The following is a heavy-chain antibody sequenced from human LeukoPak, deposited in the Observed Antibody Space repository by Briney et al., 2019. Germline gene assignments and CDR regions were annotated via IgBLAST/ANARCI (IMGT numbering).Heavy chain of an antibody. Sequence: GGSLRLSCAASGFTFSSYGMHWVRLAPGKGLEWVAVIWYDGSNKYYADSVKGRFTISRDNSKNTLYLQMNSLRAEDTAVYYCARDRTPYGDYDYYYYGMDVWGQGTTVTVSS. CDR3: ARDRTPYGDYDYYYYGMDV. CDR2: IWYDGSNK. CDR1: GFTFSSYG. V-gene: IGHV3-33*01. D-gene: IGHD4-17*01. J-gene: IGHJ6*02.